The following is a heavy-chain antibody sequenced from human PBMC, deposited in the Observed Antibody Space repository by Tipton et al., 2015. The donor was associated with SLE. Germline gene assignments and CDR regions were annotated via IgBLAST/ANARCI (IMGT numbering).Heavy chain of an antibody. Sequence: GSLRLSCAASGFTFTTYAMTWVRQAPGKGLEWVSTISGGGFSTYYADSVKGRFTISRVNSKNTLYLQMNSLRAEDTAVYFCARDADISAVVYFADYWGQGTLVSVSS. CDR3: ARDADISAVVYFADY. CDR1: GFTFTTYA. CDR2: ISGGGFST. J-gene: IGHJ4*02. V-gene: IGHV3-23*01. D-gene: IGHD2-8*02.